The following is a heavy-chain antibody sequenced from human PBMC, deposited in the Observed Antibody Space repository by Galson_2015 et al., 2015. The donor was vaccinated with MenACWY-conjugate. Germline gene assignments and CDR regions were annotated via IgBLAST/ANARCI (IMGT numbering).Heavy chain of an antibody. CDR2: ITSSGDTI. J-gene: IGHJ3*02. CDR1: GFTLSTYA. Sequence: SLRLSCAASGFTLSTYAMTWVRQTSGKGLEWVSSITSSGDTIRYTDSVKGRFTVSRDNSKNTLFLQMSSLRVEDTAIYYCAKDPNGDYVGAFDTWGHGTVVPVSS. D-gene: IGHD4-17*01. V-gene: IGHV3-23*01. CDR3: AKDPNGDYVGAFDT.